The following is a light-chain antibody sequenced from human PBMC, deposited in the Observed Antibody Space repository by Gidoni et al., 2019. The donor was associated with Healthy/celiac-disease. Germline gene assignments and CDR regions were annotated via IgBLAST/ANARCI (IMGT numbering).Light chain of an antibody. V-gene: IGKV1-39*01. CDR1: QSISSY. CDR3: QQSYIIWT. Sequence: DIQMTQSPSALSASVGDRVTITCRASQSISSYLNWYQQKPGKAPKLLIYAASSSPSGVPSRFSCTESGTDFTLTLFSLQPGVFATDYFQQSYIIWTFGQGTTVEIK. J-gene: IGKJ1*01. CDR2: AAS.